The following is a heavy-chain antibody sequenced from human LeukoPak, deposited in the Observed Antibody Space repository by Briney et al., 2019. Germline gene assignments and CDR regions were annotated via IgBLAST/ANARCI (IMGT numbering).Heavy chain of an antibody. J-gene: IGHJ4*02. CDR1: GXSISSYY. D-gene: IGHD4-17*01. V-gene: IGHV4-59*01. Sequence: SETLSLTCTVSGXSISSYYWSWIRQPPGKGLELIGYIYNSGSTNYNPSLKSRVTISVDTSKNQFSLKLSSVTAADTAVYYCARDRTMTTPEVWGQGTLVTVSS. CDR3: ARDRTMTTPEV. CDR2: IYNSGST.